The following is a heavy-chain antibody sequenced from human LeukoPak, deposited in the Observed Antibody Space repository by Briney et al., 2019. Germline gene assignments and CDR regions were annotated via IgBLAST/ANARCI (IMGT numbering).Heavy chain of an antibody. V-gene: IGHV3-7*05. CDR3: ARDVEGGTFDI. J-gene: IGHJ3*02. CDR2: IDQSGGRN. Sequence: GGSLRLSCAASGFTFSRFWMNWVRQAPGRGLEWVANIDQSGGRNNYVDSVKGRFTISRDNAKNSLFLEMSSLRADDTAVYFCARDVEGGTFDIWGQGTMVTVSS. D-gene: IGHD3-16*01. CDR1: GFTFSRFW.